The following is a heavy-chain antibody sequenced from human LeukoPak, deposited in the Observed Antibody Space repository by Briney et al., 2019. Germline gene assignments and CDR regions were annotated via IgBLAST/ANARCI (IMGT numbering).Heavy chain of an antibody. CDR2: INHSGST. Sequence: PSETLSLTCAVYGGSFSGYYWSWIRQPPGKGLEWIGEINHSGSTNYNPSLKSRVTISVDTSKNQFSLRLSSVTAADTAVYYCARALRSGMADYYMDVWGKGTTVTVSS. D-gene: IGHD6-19*01. V-gene: IGHV4-34*01. CDR3: ARALRSGMADYYMDV. CDR1: GGSFSGYY. J-gene: IGHJ6*03.